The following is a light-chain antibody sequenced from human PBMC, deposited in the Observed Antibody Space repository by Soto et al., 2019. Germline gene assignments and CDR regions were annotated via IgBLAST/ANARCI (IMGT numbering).Light chain of an antibody. Sequence: DLQMKQSPSTMSASVGDRVTITCRASEGIRNDLGGYQQNPGKAPKRLIFAASSLQSGVPSRFSGSGSGTDFTLTISSLQPEDFATYYCLQYKNSPLPFGQGRLL. V-gene: IGKV1-17*01. CDR3: LQYKNSPLP. J-gene: IGKJ5*01. CDR2: AAS. CDR1: EGIRND.